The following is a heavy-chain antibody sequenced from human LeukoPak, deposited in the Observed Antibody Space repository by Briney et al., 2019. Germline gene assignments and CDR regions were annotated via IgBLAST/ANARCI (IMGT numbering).Heavy chain of an antibody. J-gene: IGHJ4*02. CDR3: ARDTGGGYSCYDC. D-gene: IGHD5-18*01. V-gene: IGHV3-53*01. CDR1: GFTVSSNY. Sequence: PGRSLTLSCAASGFTVSSNYMSWVRQAPGKLLEWHSVIYSGGSTYYADSVKGRFTISRDNSKNTLYLQMNSLRAEDTAVYYCARDTGGGYSCYDCWGQGTLVTVSS. CDR2: IYSGGST.